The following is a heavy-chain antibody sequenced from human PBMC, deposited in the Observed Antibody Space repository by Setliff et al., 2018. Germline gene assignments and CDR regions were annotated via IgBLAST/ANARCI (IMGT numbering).Heavy chain of an antibody. CDR2: IYHSGST. J-gene: IGHJ6*02. CDR1: GGSFSGYY. V-gene: IGHV4-34*01. CDR3: ARVAAYSSSWYNYYYGMDV. Sequence: PSETLSLTCAVYGGSFSGYYWSWIRQPPGKGQEWLGEIYHSGSTNYNPSLKSRVTISVDKSKNQFSLKLSSVTAADTAVYYCARVAAYSSSWYNYYYGMDVWGQGTTVTVS. D-gene: IGHD6-13*01.